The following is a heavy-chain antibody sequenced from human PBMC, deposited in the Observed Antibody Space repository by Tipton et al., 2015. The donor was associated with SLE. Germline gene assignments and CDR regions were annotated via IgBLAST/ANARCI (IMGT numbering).Heavy chain of an antibody. J-gene: IGHJ6*03. D-gene: IGHD1-26*01. Sequence: QLVQSGAEVKKPGASVKVSCKASGYTFTSYAMHWVRQDPGQRLEWMGWINAGNGNTKYSQKFQGRVTITRDTSASTAYMELSGLRSEDTAVYYCASGMTDYYYYMDVWGKGTTVTVSS. V-gene: IGHV1-3*01. CDR3: ASGMTDYYYYMDV. CDR1: GYTFTSYA. CDR2: INAGNGNT.